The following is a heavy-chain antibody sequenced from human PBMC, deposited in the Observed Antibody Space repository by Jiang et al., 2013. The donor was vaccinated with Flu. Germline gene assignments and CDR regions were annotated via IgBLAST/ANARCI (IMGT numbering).Heavy chain of an antibody. D-gene: IGHD3-3*01. CDR3: AESGFDEVGFDP. V-gene: IGHV4-34*01. CDR2: INHSGST. CDR1: GGSFSGYY. Sequence: LLKPSETLSLTCAVYGGSFSGYYWSWIRQPPGKGLEWIGEINHSGSTNYNPSLKSRVTISVDTSKNQFSLKLSSVTAADTAVYYCAESGFDEVGFDPWGQGTLVTVSS. J-gene: IGHJ5*02.